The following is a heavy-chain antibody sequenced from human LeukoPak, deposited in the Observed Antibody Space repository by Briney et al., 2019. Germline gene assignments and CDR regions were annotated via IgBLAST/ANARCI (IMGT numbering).Heavy chain of an antibody. CDR2: MNPNSGNT. CDR1: GYTFTSCD. J-gene: IGHJ4*02. V-gene: IGHV1-8*03. D-gene: IGHD6-13*01. CDR3: ARGPLLGSSYLFDY. Sequence: GASVKVSCKASGYTFTSCDINWVRQATGQGLEWMGWMNPNSGNTGYAQKFQGRVTITRNTSISTAYMELSSLRSEDTAVYYCARGPLLGSSYLFDYWGQGTLVTVSS.